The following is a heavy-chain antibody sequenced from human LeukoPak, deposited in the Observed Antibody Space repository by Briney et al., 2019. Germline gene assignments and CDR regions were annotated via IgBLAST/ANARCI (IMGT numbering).Heavy chain of an antibody. J-gene: IGHJ3*02. CDR3: ASVDTATADAFDI. D-gene: IGHD5-18*01. V-gene: IGHV4-30-4*01. Sequence: SETLSVTCTVSGGSISSGVYYWRWTRQPPGKGLEWIGYIYYSGSTYYNPSLKSRVTIPVDTSKNHFSLKLSSVTAADTAVYYCASVDTATADAFDIWGQGTMVTVSS. CDR2: IYYSGST. CDR1: GGSISSGVYY.